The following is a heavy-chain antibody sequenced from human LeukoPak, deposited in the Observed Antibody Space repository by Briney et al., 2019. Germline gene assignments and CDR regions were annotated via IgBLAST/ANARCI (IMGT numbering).Heavy chain of an antibody. CDR1: GFTFDDYA. CDR3: AKGEAYYDSSGYYPFDC. CDR2: ISWNSGSI. V-gene: IGHV3-9*01. Sequence: GGSLRLSCAASGFTFDDYAMHWVRQAPGKGLEWVSGISWNSGSIGYADSVKGRFTISRDNAKNSLYLQMNSLRAEDTALYYCAKGEAYYDSSGYYPFDCWGQGTLVTVSS. J-gene: IGHJ4*02. D-gene: IGHD3-22*01.